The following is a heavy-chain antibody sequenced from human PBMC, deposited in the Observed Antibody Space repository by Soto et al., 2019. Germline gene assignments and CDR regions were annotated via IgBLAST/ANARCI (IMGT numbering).Heavy chain of an antibody. CDR3: ARGWFVAAAGNDAFDI. CDR2: IIPILGIA. D-gene: IGHD6-13*01. V-gene: IGHV1-69*04. J-gene: IGHJ3*02. CDR1: GGTYSIYL. Sequence: SPVKLSCKASGGTYSIYLISWGLNAPGQGLEWMGRIIPILGIANYAQKFQGRVTITADKSTSTAYMELSSLRSEDTAVYYCARGWFVAAAGNDAFDIWGQGTMVTVSS.